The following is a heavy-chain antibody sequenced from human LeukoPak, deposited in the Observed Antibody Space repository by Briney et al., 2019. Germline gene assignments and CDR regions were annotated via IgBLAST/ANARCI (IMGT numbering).Heavy chain of an antibody. Sequence: GGSLRLSCAGSGFIFNSHWMTWVRQAPGMGLEWVGNIRQDGDENFYADSVRGRFTISRDNAKNSLYLHLNSLRAEDTAIYCARVRTEWYIDLWGRGTLVTVSP. V-gene: IGHV3-7*01. J-gene: IGHJ2*01. CDR2: IRQDGDEN. D-gene: IGHD2-8*02. CDR1: GFIFNSHW. CDR3: ARVRTEWYIDL.